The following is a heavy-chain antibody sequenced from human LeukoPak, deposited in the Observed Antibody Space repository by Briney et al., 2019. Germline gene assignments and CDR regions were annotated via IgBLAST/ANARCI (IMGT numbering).Heavy chain of an antibody. CDR3: ARDPLVYGDAVEYFQH. V-gene: IGHV1-69*05. D-gene: IGHD4-17*01. Sequence: GSSVKVSCKASGGTFISYAISWVGQAPGQGREWMGRIIPIFGTANYAQKFQGRVTITTDDSTSTAYMELSSLRSEDTAVYYCARDPLVYGDAVEYFQHWGQGTLVTVSS. CDR2: IIPIFGTA. CDR1: GGTFISYA. J-gene: IGHJ1*01.